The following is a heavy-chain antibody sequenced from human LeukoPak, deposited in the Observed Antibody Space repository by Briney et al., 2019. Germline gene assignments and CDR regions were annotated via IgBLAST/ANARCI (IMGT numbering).Heavy chain of an antibody. CDR3: ARVDFDWLSVHGFDI. Sequence: KSGGSLRLSCAASGFTFSSYSMNWVRQAPGKGLEWVSSISSSSSYIYYADSVKGRFTISRDNAKNSLYLQMNSLRAEDTAVYYCARVDFDWLSVHGFDIWGQGTMVTVSS. CDR2: ISSSSSYI. D-gene: IGHD3-9*01. J-gene: IGHJ3*02. V-gene: IGHV3-21*01. CDR1: GFTFSSYS.